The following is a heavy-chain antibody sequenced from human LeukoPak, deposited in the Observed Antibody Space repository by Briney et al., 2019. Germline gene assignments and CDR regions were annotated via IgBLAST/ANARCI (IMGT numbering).Heavy chain of an antibody. V-gene: IGHV3-21*01. CDR1: GFTFSDYS. D-gene: IGHD5-12*01. J-gene: IGHJ3*02. CDR3: ARERMDTMGDAFDI. CDR2: ISSGNTYI. Sequence: PGGSLRLSCAASGFTFSDYSMKWVRQAPGKGLEWVSSISSGNTYIYYGDSVKGRFTISRDNAKNSLYLQMNSLRAEDTAVYYCARERMDTMGDAFDIWGQGTMVTVSS.